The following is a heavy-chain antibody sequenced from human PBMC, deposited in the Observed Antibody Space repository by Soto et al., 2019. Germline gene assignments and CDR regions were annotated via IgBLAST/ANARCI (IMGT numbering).Heavy chain of an antibody. J-gene: IGHJ4*02. D-gene: IGHD3-22*01. CDR3: AKDYYYDSSGWVD. Sequence: QVQLVETGGGVVQPGRSLRLSCAASGFTLSSSGMHWVRQAPGKGLEWVAVISNDGSNKYYADSVKGRFTISRDNSKNTLYLQMNSLRAEDTAMYYCAKDYYYDSSGWVDWGQGTLVTVSS. CDR2: ISNDGSNK. V-gene: IGHV3-30*18. CDR1: GFTLSSSG.